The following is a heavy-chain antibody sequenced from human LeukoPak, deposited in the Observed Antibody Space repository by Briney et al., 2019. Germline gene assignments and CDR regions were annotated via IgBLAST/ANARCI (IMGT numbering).Heavy chain of an antibody. Sequence: GGSLRLSCAASGFTVSSNYMSWVRQAPGKGLEWVSVIYSGGSTYYADSVKGRFTISRDNAQNSLYLQMNSLRAEDTAVYYCARATAWPYGSGRRERDAFDIWGQGTMVTVSS. CDR2: IYSGGST. J-gene: IGHJ3*02. D-gene: IGHD3-10*01. CDR3: ARATAWPYGSGRRERDAFDI. CDR1: GFTVSSNY. V-gene: IGHV3-53*01.